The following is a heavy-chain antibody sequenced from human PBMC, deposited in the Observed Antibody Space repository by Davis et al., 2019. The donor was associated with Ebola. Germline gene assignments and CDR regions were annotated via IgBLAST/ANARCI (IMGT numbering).Heavy chain of an antibody. CDR1: GYTFTSYG. Sequence: ASVKVSCKASGYTFTSYGISWVRQAPGQGLEWMGWISAYNGNTNYAQKLQGRVTMTTDTSTSTAYMELRSLRSDDTAVYYCARARPQYYYDSSGYYSQHAFFDYWGQGTLVTVSS. D-gene: IGHD3-22*01. V-gene: IGHV1-18*01. J-gene: IGHJ4*02. CDR2: ISAYNGNT. CDR3: ARARPQYYYDSSGYYSQHAFFDY.